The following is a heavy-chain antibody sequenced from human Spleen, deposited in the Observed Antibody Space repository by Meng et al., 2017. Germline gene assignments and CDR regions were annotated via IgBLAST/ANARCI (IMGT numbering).Heavy chain of an antibody. V-gene: IGHV4-4*02. CDR3: ARGPTTMAHDFDY. Sequence: VQLQESGPGLVKPSGTLSLTCAVSGDSISSRDWWSWVRQPPGKGLEWIGEINHSGSTNYNPSLESRATISVDTSQNNLSLKLSSVTAADSAVYYCARGPTTMAHDFDYWGQGTLVTVSS. CDR2: INHSGST. CDR1: GDSISSRDW. D-gene: IGHD4-11*01. J-gene: IGHJ4*02.